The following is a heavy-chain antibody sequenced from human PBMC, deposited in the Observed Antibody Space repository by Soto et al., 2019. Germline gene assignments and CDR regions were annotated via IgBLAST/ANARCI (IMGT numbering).Heavy chain of an antibody. V-gene: IGHV4-59*01. D-gene: IGHD5-12*01. CDR3: ASVDGNPTINGDYYYYGLDV. Sequence: ETLSLTCAVSGGSISSYYWSWIRQPPGKGLEWIGYIFYGGSTNYSPSLKSRVTISLNTSKSQFYMTLSAVTAADTAVYYCASVDGNPTINGDYYYYGLDVWGQGTTVTVSS. CDR2: IFYGGST. J-gene: IGHJ6*02. CDR1: GGSISSYY.